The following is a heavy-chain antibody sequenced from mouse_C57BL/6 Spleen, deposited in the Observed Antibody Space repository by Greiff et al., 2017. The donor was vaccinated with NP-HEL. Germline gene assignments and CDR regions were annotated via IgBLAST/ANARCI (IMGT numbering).Heavy chain of an antibody. Sequence: QVQLQQPGAELVKPGASVKLSCKASGYTFTSYWMQWVKQRPGQGLEWIGEIDPSESYTNYNQKFKGKATLTVDTSSSTAYMQLSSLTSEDSAVYYCARRDGSSSFYYAMYYWGQGTSVTVSS. D-gene: IGHD1-1*01. V-gene: IGHV1-50*01. CDR3: ARRDGSSSFYYAMYY. J-gene: IGHJ4*01. CDR1: GYTFTSYW. CDR2: IDPSESYT.